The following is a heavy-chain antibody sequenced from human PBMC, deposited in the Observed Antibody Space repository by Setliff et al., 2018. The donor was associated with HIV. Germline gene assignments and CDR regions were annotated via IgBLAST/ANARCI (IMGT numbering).Heavy chain of an antibody. J-gene: IGHJ6*02. CDR3: AKDVCSGAYCYAYYYYGMDV. D-gene: IGHD2-15*01. CDR2: ISSSSRSK. CDR1: GFTFSNYE. V-gene: IGHV3-21*01. Sequence: PGGSLRLSCAASGFTFSNYEMNWVRQAPGKGLEWVSSISSSSRSKYYADSVKGRFTISRDNSKNTLYLQMNSLRVEDTAVYYCAKDVCSGAYCYAYYYYGMDVWGQGTMVTVSS.